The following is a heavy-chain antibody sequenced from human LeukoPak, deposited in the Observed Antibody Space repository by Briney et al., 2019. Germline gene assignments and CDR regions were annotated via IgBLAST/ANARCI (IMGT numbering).Heavy chain of an antibody. Sequence: GGPQRLSCAASRFTLRSYDTLWARHAPGKGLEGVAVISYDGSNKYYADSVKGRFTISRDNSKNTLYLQMSSLRAEDTAVYYCAKDLFYDSSGYSEDYWGQGTLVTVSS. CDR3: AKDLFYDSSGYSEDY. CDR1: RFTLRSYD. D-gene: IGHD3-22*01. J-gene: IGHJ4*02. CDR2: ISYDGSNK. V-gene: IGHV3-30*18.